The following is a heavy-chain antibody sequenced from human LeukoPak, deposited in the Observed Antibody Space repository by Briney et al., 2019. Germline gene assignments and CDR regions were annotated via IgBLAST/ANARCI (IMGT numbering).Heavy chain of an antibody. Sequence: GGPLRLSCEGSGFTFSNYWMGWVRQAPGKGLQWVANIKTDGSEKYYVDSVKGRFTISRDNAKNTLYLQMNSLRAEDTAVYYCARDVHSGSYGSAFDIWGQGTMVTVSS. D-gene: IGHD1-26*01. V-gene: IGHV3-7*01. J-gene: IGHJ3*02. CDR3: ARDVHSGSYGSAFDI. CDR2: IKTDGSEK. CDR1: GFTFSNYW.